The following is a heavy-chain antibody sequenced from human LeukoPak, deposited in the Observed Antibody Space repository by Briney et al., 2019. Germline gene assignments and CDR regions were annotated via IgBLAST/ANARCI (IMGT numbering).Heavy chain of an antibody. CDR2: ISGSGGST. V-gene: IGHV3-23*01. D-gene: IGHD2-8*01. CDR3: AKDRSCTNDICHGDFDY. Sequence: GGSLRLSCAASGFTFSSYAVSWVRQAPGKGLEWVSSISGSGGSTYSADSVKGRFTISRDNPKNTLYLQMNSLRAEDTALYYCAKDRSCTNDICHGDFDYWGQGTLVTVSS. CDR1: GFTFSSYA. J-gene: IGHJ4*02.